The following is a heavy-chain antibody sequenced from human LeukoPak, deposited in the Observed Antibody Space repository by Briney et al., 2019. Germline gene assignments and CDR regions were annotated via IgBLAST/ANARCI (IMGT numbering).Heavy chain of an antibody. Sequence: SETLSLTCTVSGGSISSYYWSWIRQPPGKGLEWIGYIYYSGSTNYNPSLKSRVTISVDTSKNQFSLKLSSVTAADTAVYYCARGERNYYGSGSYLSGWGQGTLVTVSS. V-gene: IGHV4-59*13. D-gene: IGHD3-10*01. CDR1: GGSISSYY. CDR2: IYYSGST. CDR3: ARGERNYYGSGSYLSG. J-gene: IGHJ4*02.